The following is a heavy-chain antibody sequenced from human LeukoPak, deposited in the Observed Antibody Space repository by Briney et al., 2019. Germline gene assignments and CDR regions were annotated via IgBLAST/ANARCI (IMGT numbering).Heavy chain of an antibody. CDR1: GITLSSYA. J-gene: IGHJ4*02. D-gene: IGHD3-16*01. CDR3: AKDSSQGGDYFDY. CDR2: INGSGVIT. V-gene: IGHV3-23*01. Sequence: GGSLRLSCAASGITLSSYAMSWVRQAPGKGLEWVSAINGSGVITYHTDSVKGRFTISRDNSKNTVYLQMNSLRAEDTAIYYCAKDSSQGGDYFDYWGQGTLVTVSS.